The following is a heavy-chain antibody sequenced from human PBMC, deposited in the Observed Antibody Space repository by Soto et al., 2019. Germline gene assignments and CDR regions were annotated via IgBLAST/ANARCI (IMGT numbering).Heavy chain of an antibody. Sequence: GASVKVSCMASGGTFSSYAIRWVRQAPGQGLEWMGGIITIFRTANYAQKYQGRVTINADESTSTAYIKLSSLRSEDTVVYFCARVGKYCSGSSCDIFHSWGQGTLVTVSS. CDR1: GGTFSSYA. V-gene: IGHV1-69*13. CDR2: IITIFRTA. CDR3: ARVGKYCSGSSCDIFHS. J-gene: IGHJ4*02. D-gene: IGHD2-2*02.